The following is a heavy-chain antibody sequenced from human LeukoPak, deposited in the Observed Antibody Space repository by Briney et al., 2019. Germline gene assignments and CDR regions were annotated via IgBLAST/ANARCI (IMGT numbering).Heavy chain of an antibody. Sequence: ASVKVSCTASGYTFTTYAIHWVRQAPGQGLEWLRWINVGNANTRYSQKFQGRVTITRDTSASTAYIEMSSLRSEDTAVYYCARAYCGGDCYNDYWGQGTLVTVSS. CDR3: ARAYCGGDCYNDY. V-gene: IGHV1-3*01. CDR2: INVGNANT. D-gene: IGHD2-21*02. CDR1: GYTFTTYA. J-gene: IGHJ4*02.